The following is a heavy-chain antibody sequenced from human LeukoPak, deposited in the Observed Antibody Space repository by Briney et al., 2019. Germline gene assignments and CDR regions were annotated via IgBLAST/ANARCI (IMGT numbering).Heavy chain of an antibody. D-gene: IGHD2-2*02. J-gene: IGHJ6*02. CDR3: ARFNGYCSSTSCYTDYYYGMDV. V-gene: IGHV1-8*01. CDR1: GYTFTSYD. Sequence: ASVKVSCKASGYTFTSYDINWVRQATGQGLEWMRWMNPNSGNTGYAQKFQGRVTMTRNTSISTAYMELSSLRSEDTAVYYCARFNGYCSSTSCYTDYYYGMDVWGQGTTVTVSS. CDR2: MNPNSGNT.